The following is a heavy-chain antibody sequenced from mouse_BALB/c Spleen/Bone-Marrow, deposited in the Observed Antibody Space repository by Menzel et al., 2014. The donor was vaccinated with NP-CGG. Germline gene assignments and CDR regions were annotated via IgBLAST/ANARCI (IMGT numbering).Heavy chain of an antibody. D-gene: IGHD1-1*01. CDR3: ARPLYYYGSSPFYAMDS. V-gene: IGHV5-12-1*01. Sequence: EVKLVESGGGLVKPGGSLKLSCAASGFAFSSYDMSWVRQTPGKRLEWVAYISSGGGSTYYPDTVKGRFTISRDNAKNTLYLQMSSLKSEDTAMYYCARPLYYYGSSPFYAMDSWGQGTSVTVSS. CDR2: ISSGGGST. J-gene: IGHJ4*01. CDR1: GFAFSSYD.